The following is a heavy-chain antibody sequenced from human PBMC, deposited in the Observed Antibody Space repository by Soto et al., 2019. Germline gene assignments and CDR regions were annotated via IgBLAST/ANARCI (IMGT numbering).Heavy chain of an antibody. CDR3: AAAAIPVAGRHPDF. CDR1: GYMFTGFY. Sequence: QVQLVQSGAEVKRPEASVKVSCKASGYMFTGFYLHWVRQAPGQGLEWMGWINPNNGVTTYAKNFQGRVTMTRDSSISTAYMELSSLRPDDTAVYFCAAAAIPVAGRHPDFWGQGTVVTVS. J-gene: IGHJ4*02. CDR2: INPNNGVT. D-gene: IGHD6-19*01. V-gene: IGHV1-2*02.